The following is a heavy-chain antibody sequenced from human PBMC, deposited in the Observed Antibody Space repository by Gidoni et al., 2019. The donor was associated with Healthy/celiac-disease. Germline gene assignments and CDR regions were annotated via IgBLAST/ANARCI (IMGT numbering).Heavy chain of an antibody. V-gene: IGHV3-49*03. CDR3: TRDSTYGGYLDY. J-gene: IGHJ4*02. CDR1: GFTFGDYA. Sequence: EVQQVESGGGLVQPGRSLRLSGTASGFTFGDYAMSWFRQAPGKGLEWVGFIRSKAYGGTTEYATSVKGRFTISRDDSKSIAYLQMNSLKTEDTAVYYCTRDSTYGGYLDYWGQGTLVTVSS. CDR2: IRSKAYGGTT. D-gene: IGHD5-12*01.